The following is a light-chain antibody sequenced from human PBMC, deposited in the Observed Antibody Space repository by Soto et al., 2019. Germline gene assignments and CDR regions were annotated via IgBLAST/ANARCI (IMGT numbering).Light chain of an antibody. CDR2: GAS. Sequence: EIVLTQSPGTLPLSPGESATLSCRASQSVSSSYLAWYQQQPGQAPRRLTYGASSRATGIPDRSSGSGSGTDFTLTISRLEPEDFTVYYCQQYGSSPITVGQGTRLEIK. V-gene: IGKV3-20*01. CDR1: QSVSSSY. CDR3: QQYGSSPIT. J-gene: IGKJ5*01.